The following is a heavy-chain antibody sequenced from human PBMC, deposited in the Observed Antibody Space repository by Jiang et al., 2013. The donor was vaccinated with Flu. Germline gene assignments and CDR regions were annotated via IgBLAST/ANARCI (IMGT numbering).Heavy chain of an antibody. Sequence: EWVAVISYDGSNKYYADSVKGRFTISRDNSKNTLYLQMNSLRAEDTAVYYCARDWGSNEARGGQLLHSSSWTTSDYWGQGTLVTVSS. CDR3: ARDWGSNEARGGQLLHSSSWTTSDY. V-gene: IGHV3-30-3*01. D-gene: IGHD6-13*01. CDR2: ISYDGSNK. J-gene: IGHJ4*02.